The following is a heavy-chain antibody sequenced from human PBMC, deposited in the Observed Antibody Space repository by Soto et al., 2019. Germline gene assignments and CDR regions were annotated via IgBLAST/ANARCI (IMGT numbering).Heavy chain of an antibody. CDR1: GFTFRNAW. Sequence: EDHLVESGGGLVKPGGSLRLSCAASGFTFRNAWMNWVRQGPGKGLEWVGRIKSKPDGGTADHAAPVRGRFTISRDDSRNMLYLQMNNLKTEDTAVYYCTTHSISIFSEVMTNRPIYWYFDLWGRGTLVTVSS. J-gene: IGHJ2*01. D-gene: IGHD3-3*02. CDR3: TTHSISIFSEVMTNRPIYWYFDL. CDR2: IKSKPDGGTA. V-gene: IGHV3-15*07.